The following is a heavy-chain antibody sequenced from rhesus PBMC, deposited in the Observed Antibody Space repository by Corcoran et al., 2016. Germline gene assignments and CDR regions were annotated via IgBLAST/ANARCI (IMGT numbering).Heavy chain of an antibody. J-gene: IGHJ4*01. Sequence: QVQLQESGPGLVKPSETLSLTCAVSGGSIRSHYWRWLRQSPGKGLEWIGYIYGGSGSTSYNPSLKSRVTISTDTSKNQFSLKLSSVTAADTAVYYCARSGNIWTGYDYWGQGVLVTVSS. D-gene: IGHD3-3*01. CDR2: IYGGSGST. CDR1: GGSIRSHY. V-gene: IGHV4-147*01. CDR3: ARSGNIWTGYDY.